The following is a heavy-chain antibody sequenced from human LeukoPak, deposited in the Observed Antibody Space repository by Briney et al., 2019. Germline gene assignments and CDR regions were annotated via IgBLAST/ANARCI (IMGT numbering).Heavy chain of an antibody. Sequence: SVKVSCKASGGTFISYAISWVRQAPGQGLEWMGGIIPIFGTANYAQKFQGRVTITTDESTSTAYMELSSLRSEDTAVYYCAREAYCSSTSCSNWFDPWGQGTLVTVSS. CDR3: AREAYCSSTSCSNWFDP. J-gene: IGHJ5*02. CDR2: IIPIFGTA. CDR1: GGTFISYA. D-gene: IGHD2-2*01. V-gene: IGHV1-69*05.